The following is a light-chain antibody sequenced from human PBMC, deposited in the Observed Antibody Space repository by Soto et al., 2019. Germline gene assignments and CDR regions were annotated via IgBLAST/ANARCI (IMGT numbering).Light chain of an antibody. J-gene: IGKJ3*01. CDR2: GAS. V-gene: IGKV3-20*01. Sequence: EIVLTQSPGTLSLSPGEGATLSCRASQSGPSSFLAWYQQKPGQAPRLLMYGASNRAAGIQDRFSGSGSGTDFTLTISRLEPEDFAVYYCQQYGSSPITFGPGTKVDLK. CDR3: QQYGSSPIT. CDR1: QSGPSSF.